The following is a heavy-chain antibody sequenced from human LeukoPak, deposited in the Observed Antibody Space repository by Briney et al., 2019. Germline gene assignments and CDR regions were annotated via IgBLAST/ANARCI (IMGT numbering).Heavy chain of an antibody. Sequence: GGSVKLSCTASGYTLTDLSMHWVRQAPGKGLEWMGGFDPEDGETIYAQKFQGRVTMTEDKSTDTAYMEMSSLRSEDTAVYYCATTRTEGYYFDYWGQGTLVTVSS. V-gene: IGHV1-24*01. CDR2: FDPEDGET. CDR1: GYTLTDLS. CDR3: ATTRTEGYYFDY. J-gene: IGHJ4*02.